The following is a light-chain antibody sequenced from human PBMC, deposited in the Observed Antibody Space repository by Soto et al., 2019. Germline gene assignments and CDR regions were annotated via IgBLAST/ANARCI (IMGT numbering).Light chain of an antibody. CDR1: SSDITNYNF. Sequence: QSALTQPPSASGSPGQSVTIACTGTSSDITNYNFVTWYQHHPGKAPKLMIYEVSKRPSGVPDRFSGSKSGNTAYLTVSGRQAEDEADYYCSSYAGSNVVFGGGTKLTVL. V-gene: IGLV2-8*01. CDR2: EVS. J-gene: IGLJ2*01. CDR3: SSYAGSNVV.